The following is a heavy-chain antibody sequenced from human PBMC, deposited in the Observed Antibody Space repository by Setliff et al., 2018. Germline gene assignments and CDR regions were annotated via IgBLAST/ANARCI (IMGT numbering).Heavy chain of an antibody. CDR2: INSDGSST. CDR1: GFTFSSYW. D-gene: IGHD3-10*01. CDR3: AGLAGNYYGMDV. Sequence: GGSLRLSCAASGFTFSSYWMHWVRQAPGKGLVWVSRINSDGSSTSYADSVKGRFTISRDNAKNTLYLQMNSLRAEDTAVYYCAGLAGNYYGMDVWGQGTTVTVSS. J-gene: IGHJ6*02. V-gene: IGHV3-74*01.